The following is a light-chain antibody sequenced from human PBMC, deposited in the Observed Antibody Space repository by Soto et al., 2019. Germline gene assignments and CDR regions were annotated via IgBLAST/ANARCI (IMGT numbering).Light chain of an antibody. CDR2: KAS. CDR3: QHYNSYSEA. V-gene: IGKV1-5*03. J-gene: IGKJ1*01. Sequence: DVHMTHSPSTLSVSVVDRVTTTCRASQTMISWLACYKQKPGKAHKLLIYKASNLKSGVTSRFSGSGSGTELTLTISSLQPDDFATYYCQHYNSYSEAFGQGTKVDIK. CDR1: QTMISW.